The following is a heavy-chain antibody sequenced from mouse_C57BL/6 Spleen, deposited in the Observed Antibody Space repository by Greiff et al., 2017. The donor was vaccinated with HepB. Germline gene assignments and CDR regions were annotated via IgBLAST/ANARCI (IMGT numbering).Heavy chain of an antibody. CDR3: ARDAQTGAMDY. Sequence: VQLQQSGAELVKPGASVKLSCKASGYTFTSYWMQWVKQRPGQGLEWIGEIDPSDSYTNYNQKFKGKATLTVDTSSSTAYMQLSSLTSEDSAVYYGARDAQTGAMDYWGQGTSVTVSS. V-gene: IGHV1-50*01. J-gene: IGHJ4*01. CDR2: IDPSDSYT. CDR1: GYTFTSYW.